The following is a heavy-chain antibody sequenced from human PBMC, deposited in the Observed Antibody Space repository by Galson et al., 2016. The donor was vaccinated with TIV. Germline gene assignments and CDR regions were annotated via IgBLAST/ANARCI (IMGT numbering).Heavy chain of an antibody. Sequence: PALVKPTQTLTLTCTFSGFSLMTSGMCVSWIRQPPGKALEWLARIDWDDDKYYSTSLKTRLTISKDTSKNLVVLTMTNVDPADTATYYCARYRSRGACYDSWGQGTLVTVSA. CDR3: ARYRSRGACYDS. J-gene: IGHJ5*01. V-gene: IGHV2-70*11. CDR1: GFSLMTSGMC. D-gene: IGHD2-21*01. CDR2: IDWDDDK.